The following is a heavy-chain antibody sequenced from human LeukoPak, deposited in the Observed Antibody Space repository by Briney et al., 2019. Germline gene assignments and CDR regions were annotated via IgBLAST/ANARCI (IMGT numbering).Heavy chain of an antibody. V-gene: IGHV1-8*02. D-gene: IGHD6-19*01. J-gene: IGHJ5*02. Sequence: GASVKVSCKASGYTFTGYYMHWVRQAPGQGLEWMGWMNPNSGNTGYAQKFQGRVTMTRNTSISTAYMELSSLRSEDTAVYYCARGYSSGWYNWFDPWGQGTLVTVSS. CDR2: MNPNSGNT. CDR3: ARGYSSGWYNWFDP. CDR1: GYTFTGYY.